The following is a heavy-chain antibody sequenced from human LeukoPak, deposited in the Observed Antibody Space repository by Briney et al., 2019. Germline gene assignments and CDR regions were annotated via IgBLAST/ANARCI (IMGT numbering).Heavy chain of an antibody. V-gene: IGHV3-23*01. Sequence: GGSLRLSCAASGFTFSNYGMSWVRQSPGKGLAWVSASSAGGGSTSYADSVKGRFTISGDKSKNTLYLQMNSLRAEDTDLYYCAKDDGVRGVIWACDIWGQGTMVIVSS. CDR3: AKDDGVRGVIWACDI. D-gene: IGHD3-10*01. CDR1: GFTFSNYG. CDR2: SSAGGGST. J-gene: IGHJ3*02.